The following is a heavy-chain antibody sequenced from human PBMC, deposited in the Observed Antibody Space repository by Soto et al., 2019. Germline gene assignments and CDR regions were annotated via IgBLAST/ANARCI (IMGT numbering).Heavy chain of an antibody. CDR3: SKDIGGYDSESYY. CDR2: ISGSGGST. D-gene: IGHD5-12*01. J-gene: IGHJ4*02. CDR1: GFTFSSYA. V-gene: IGHV3-23*01. Sequence: PGGSLRPSCAASGFTFSSYAMSWVRQAPGKGLEWVSAISGSGGSTYYADSVKGRFTISRDNSKNTLYLQMNSLRAEDTAVYYCSKDIGGYDSESYYWGQGTLVTVSS.